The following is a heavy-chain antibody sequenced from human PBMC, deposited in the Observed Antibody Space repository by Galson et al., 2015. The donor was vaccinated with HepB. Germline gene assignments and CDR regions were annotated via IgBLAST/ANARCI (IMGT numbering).Heavy chain of an antibody. CDR2: IWYDGSNK. D-gene: IGHD2/OR15-2a*01. CDR3: ASSTPLTVTGAFDI. Sequence: SLRLSCAASGFTFSSYGMHWVRQAPGKGLEWVAVIWYDGSNKYYADSVKGRFTISRGNSKNTLYLQMNSLRAEDTAVYYCASSTPLTVTGAFDIWGQGTMVTVSS. CDR1: GFTFSSYG. V-gene: IGHV3-33*01. J-gene: IGHJ3*02.